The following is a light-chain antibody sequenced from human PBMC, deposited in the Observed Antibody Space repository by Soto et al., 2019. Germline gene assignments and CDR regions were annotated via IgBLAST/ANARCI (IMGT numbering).Light chain of an antibody. CDR3: QQTYRTPLT. CDR1: QSISNH. J-gene: IGKJ4*01. Sequence: DIQMTQSPSSLSASVEDRVIITCRASQSISNHLNWYQQKPGKAPKLLIFAASSLQSGVPSRFSGSGSETDFTLTISSLQPEDFATYSCQQTYRTPLTFGGGTKVDIK. CDR2: AAS. V-gene: IGKV1-39*01.